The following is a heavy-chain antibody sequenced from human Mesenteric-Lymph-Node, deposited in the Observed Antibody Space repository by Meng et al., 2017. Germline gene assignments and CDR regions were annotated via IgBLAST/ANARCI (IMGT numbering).Heavy chain of an antibody. D-gene: IGHD3-10*01. CDR3: GKGVQSFAS. J-gene: IGHJ5*01. Sequence: QVKVIHACPEGSELGVSVEFYYKPAGYLFQHYYLHWGRQAPGQGREWLGPIISGSVDAFSVQKFRDRVNMTRDSSTDTSFLEVSRLTCDDTAVYYCGKGVQSFASWGPGTLVTVSS. CDR2: IISGSVDA. CDR1: GYLFQHYY. V-gene: IGHV1-2*06.